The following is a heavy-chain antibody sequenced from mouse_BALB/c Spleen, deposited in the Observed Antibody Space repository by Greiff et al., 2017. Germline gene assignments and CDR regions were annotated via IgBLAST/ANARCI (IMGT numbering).Heavy chain of an antibody. D-gene: IGHD3-3*01. V-gene: IGHV1S56*01. CDR3: ARRASYSFDY. Sequence: QVQLQQSGPELVKPGALVKISCKATGYTFTSYDINWVKKRPGQGLEWIGWIYHGDGSPKYNVKFKGKATRTADKSSSKAYMQLCSLTSENSAVSFCARRASYSFDYWGQGTTLTVSS. J-gene: IGHJ2*01. CDR1: GYTFTSYD. CDR2: IYHGDGSP.